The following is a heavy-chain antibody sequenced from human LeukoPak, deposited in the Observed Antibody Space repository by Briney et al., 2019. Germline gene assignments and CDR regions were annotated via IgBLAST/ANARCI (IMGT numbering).Heavy chain of an antibody. CDR3: AGTYHCGSGYHMDV. Sequence: SETLSLTCTVSGGSISSSTYYWAWVRQPPGKGLEWIASIYYSGTTYYNPSLKSRVTISVDTSKNQFSLKLSSVTAADTAVYYCAGTYHCGSGYHMDVWGKGTTVTISS. D-gene: IGHD3-10*01. V-gene: IGHV4-39*07. CDR1: GGSISSSTYY. J-gene: IGHJ6*03. CDR2: IYYSGTT.